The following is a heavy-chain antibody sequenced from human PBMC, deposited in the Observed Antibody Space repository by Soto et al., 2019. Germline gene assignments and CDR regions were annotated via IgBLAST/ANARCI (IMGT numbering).Heavy chain of an antibody. Sequence: SETLSLTCTVSGGSISSYYWSWIRQPAGKGLEWIGRIYTSGSTNYNPSLKSRVTMSVDTSKNQFSLKLSSVTAADTAVYYCARDPYDSSGYYSDAFDIWGQGTMVTVSS. CDR2: IYTSGST. CDR3: ARDPYDSSGYYSDAFDI. D-gene: IGHD3-22*01. J-gene: IGHJ3*02. CDR1: GGSISSYY. V-gene: IGHV4-4*07.